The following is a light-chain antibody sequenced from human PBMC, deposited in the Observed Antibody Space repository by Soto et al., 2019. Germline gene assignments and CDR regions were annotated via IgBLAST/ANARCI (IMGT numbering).Light chain of an antibody. V-gene: IGLV2-14*01. CDR2: EVT. CDR1: SSDIGTYDY. CDR3: SSYTTTTTHVV. Sequence: QSALTQPASVSGSPGQSITISCTGTSSDIGTYDYVSWYQHHPGKAPKLMIYEVTNRPSGVSDRFSGSKSGKTASLTISGRQAEDEADYYCSSYTTTTTHVVFGGGTKLTVL. J-gene: IGLJ2*01.